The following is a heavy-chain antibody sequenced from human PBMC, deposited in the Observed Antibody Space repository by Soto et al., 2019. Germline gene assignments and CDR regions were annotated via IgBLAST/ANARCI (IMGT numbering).Heavy chain of an antibody. J-gene: IGHJ4*02. V-gene: IGHV3-11*06. Sequence: PGGSLRLSCAASGFTFSDYYMSWIRQAPGKGLEWVSYISSSSSYTNYADSVKGRFTISRDNAKNSLYLQMNSLRAEDTAVYYCARDLSYDILTGLFDYWGQGTLVTVSS. CDR3: ARDLSYDILTGLFDY. D-gene: IGHD3-9*01. CDR1: GFTFSDYY. CDR2: ISSSSSYT.